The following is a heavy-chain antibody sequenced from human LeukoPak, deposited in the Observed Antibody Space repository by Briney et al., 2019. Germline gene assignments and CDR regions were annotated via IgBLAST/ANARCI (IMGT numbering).Heavy chain of an antibody. J-gene: IGHJ4*02. V-gene: IGHV3-23*01. D-gene: IGHD2-21*02. CDR3: TKEPLYCGGDCYEPFDY. CDR2: ISGSGGST. CDR1: GFTFSSYA. Sequence: GGSLRLSCAASGFTFSSYAMSWVRQAPGKGLEWVSAISGSGGSTYYADSVKGRFTISRDNSKNTLYLQMKSLRAEDTAVYSCTKEPLYCGGDCYEPFDYWGQGTLVTVSS.